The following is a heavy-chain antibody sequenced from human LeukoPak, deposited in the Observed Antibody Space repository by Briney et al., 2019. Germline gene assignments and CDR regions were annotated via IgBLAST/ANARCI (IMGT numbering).Heavy chain of an antibody. CDR2: IFYSGST. V-gene: IGHV4-39*01. CDR3: ARVLVTASPGVDY. CDR1: GGSISSSNYY. Sequence: KPSETLSLTCTVSGGSISSSNYYWDWIRQPPGKGLEWIGDIFYSGSTHYNPSLKSRVTISVGTSKNQFSLKLSSVTAADTAVYYCARVLVTASPGVDYWGQGTLVTVSS. J-gene: IGHJ4*02. D-gene: IGHD5-18*01.